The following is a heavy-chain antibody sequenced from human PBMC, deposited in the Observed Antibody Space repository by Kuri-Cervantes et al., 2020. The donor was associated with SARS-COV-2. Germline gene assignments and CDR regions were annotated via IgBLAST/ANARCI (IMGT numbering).Heavy chain of an antibody. CDR1: GGSISCYY. Sequence: SETLSLTCTVSGGSISCYYWSWIRQPPGQGLEWLGYIYYSGSTKYNPSLESRVTISLDTSRNQFSLKLSSVTAADSAVYYCARSGYYSRGVTYYYMDVWDKGTTVTVSS. J-gene: IGHJ6*03. CDR3: ARSGYYSRGVTYYYMDV. CDR2: IYYSGST. D-gene: IGHD3-22*01. V-gene: IGHV4-59*12.